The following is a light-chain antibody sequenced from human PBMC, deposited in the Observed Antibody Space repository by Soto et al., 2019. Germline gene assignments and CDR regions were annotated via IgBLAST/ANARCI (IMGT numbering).Light chain of an antibody. CDR1: SSDVGTYNL. Sequence: QSALTQPASVSGSPGQSITISCTGTSSDVGTYNLVSWYQQYPGKAPKLMIYEGSTRPSGVSNRFSGSKSGNTASLTISGLQAEDEADYYCCSYAGSSTFVVFGGGTQLTVL. CDR3: CSYAGSSTFVV. CDR2: EGS. J-gene: IGLJ2*01. V-gene: IGLV2-23*03.